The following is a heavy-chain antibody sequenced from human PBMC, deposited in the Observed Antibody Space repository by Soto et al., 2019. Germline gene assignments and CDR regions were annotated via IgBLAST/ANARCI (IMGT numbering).Heavy chain of an antibody. V-gene: IGHV1-69*01. J-gene: IGHJ6*02. CDR1: GGTFSSYA. Sequence: QVQLVQSGAEEKKPGSSVKVSCKASGGTFSSYAISWVRQAPGQGLEWMGGIIPIFGTANYAQKFQGRVTITADESTSTAYMELSSLRSEDTAVYYCASGSGGYCSGGSCPRPYYYYGMDVWGQGTTVTVSS. D-gene: IGHD2-15*01. CDR3: ASGSGGYCSGGSCPRPYYYYGMDV. CDR2: IIPIFGTA.